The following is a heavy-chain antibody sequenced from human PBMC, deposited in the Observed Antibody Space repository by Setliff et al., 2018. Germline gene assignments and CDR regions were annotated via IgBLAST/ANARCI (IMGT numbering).Heavy chain of an antibody. D-gene: IGHD5-12*01. V-gene: IGHV4-61*10. J-gene: IGHJ4*02. CDR1: GGSSSRHYY. CDR3: AAVVATSLNYVDN. CDR2: IYTSWST. Sequence: SETLSLTCTVSGGSSSRHYYWSWIRQPAGKGLEWLGQIYTSWSTNYNPSLKGRATLSIDASKSQFSLKLSSVTAADTAVYYCAAVVATSLNYVDNWGQGTLVTAPQ.